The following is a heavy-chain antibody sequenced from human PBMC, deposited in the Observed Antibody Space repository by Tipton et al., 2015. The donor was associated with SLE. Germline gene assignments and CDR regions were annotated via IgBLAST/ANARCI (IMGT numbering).Heavy chain of an antibody. CDR3: AGAAPGVQGVNDAFDI. Sequence: TLSLTCAVYGGSFSGYYWSWIRQPPGKGLEWIGEINHSGSTNYNPSLKSRVTISVDTSKNQFSLKLSSVTAADTAVYYCAGAAPGVQGVNDAFDIWDQG. CDR1: GGSFSGYY. V-gene: IGHV4-34*01. J-gene: IGHJ3*02. CDR2: INHSGST. D-gene: IGHD3-10*01.